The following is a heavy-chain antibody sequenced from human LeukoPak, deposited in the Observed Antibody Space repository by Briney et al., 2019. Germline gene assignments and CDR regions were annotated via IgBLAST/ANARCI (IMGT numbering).Heavy chain of an antibody. CDR1: GFTFSSYA. CDR3: ANIGVRGVIRAFDI. CDR2: ISGSGGST. V-gene: IGHV3-23*01. J-gene: IGHJ3*02. D-gene: IGHD3-10*01. Sequence: GGSLRLSCAASGFTFSSYAMSWVRQAPRKGLEWVSAISGSGGSTYYADSVKGRFTISRDNSKNTLYLQMNSLRAEDTAVYYCANIGVRGVIRAFDIWGQGTMVTVSS.